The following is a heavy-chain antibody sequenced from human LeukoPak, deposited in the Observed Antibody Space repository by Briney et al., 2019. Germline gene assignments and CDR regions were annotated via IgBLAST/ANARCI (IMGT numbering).Heavy chain of an antibody. CDR3: ARVGPPYYYYYLDV. Sequence: PGGSLRLSCAASGFTFSASWMTWVRQAPGKGLEWVANIKQDGTEQYMAASLKGRFTISRDNAKRLLFLQMNSLRVEDTAVYYCARVGPPYYYYYLDVWGNGTTVTVSS. J-gene: IGHJ6*03. CDR2: IKQDGTEQ. CDR1: GFTFSASW. V-gene: IGHV3-7*01.